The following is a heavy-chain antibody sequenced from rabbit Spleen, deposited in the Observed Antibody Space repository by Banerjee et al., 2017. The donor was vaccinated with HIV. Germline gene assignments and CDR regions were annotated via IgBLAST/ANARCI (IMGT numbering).Heavy chain of an antibody. CDR1: GFSFSNKAV. J-gene: IGHJ6*01. CDR2: IDTGSSGFT. CDR3: ARDTSSSFSSYGMDL. Sequence: QEQLEESGGDLVRPEGSLTLTCKASGFSFSNKAVMCWVRQAPGKGLEWIACIDTGSSGFTYFASWAKGRFTISKTSSTTVTLQMTSLTVADTATYFCARDTSSSFSSYGMDLWGPGTLVTVS. V-gene: IGHV1S45*01. D-gene: IGHD1-1*01.